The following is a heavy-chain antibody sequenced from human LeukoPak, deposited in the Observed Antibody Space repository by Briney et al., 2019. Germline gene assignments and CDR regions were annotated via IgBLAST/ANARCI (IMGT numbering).Heavy chain of an antibody. V-gene: IGHV4-34*01. CDR3: ARVGSIVGAPRASLNWFDP. D-gene: IGHD1-26*01. J-gene: IGHJ5*02. CDR1: GGSFSGYY. Sequence: SETLSLTCAVYGGSFSGYYWSWIRQPPGKGLEWIGEINHSGSTNYNPSLKSRVTISVDTSKNQFSLKLSSVTAADTAVYYCARVGSIVGAPRASLNWFDPWGQGTLVTVSS. CDR2: INHSGST.